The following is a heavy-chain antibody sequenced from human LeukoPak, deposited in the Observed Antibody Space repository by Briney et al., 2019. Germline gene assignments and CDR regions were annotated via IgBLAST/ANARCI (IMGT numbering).Heavy chain of an antibody. Sequence: PSETLSLTCTVSGGSITRSTYYWGWIRQPPGKGLEWIGSIYYSGSTYYNPSLKSRVTISVDTSKNQFSLKLSSVTAADTAVYYCARHYDWETKYYYDSSYFDYWGQGTLVTVSS. CDR3: ARHYDWETKYYYDSSYFDY. CDR2: IYYSGST. D-gene: IGHD3-22*01. CDR1: GGSITRSTYY. J-gene: IGHJ4*02. V-gene: IGHV4-39*01.